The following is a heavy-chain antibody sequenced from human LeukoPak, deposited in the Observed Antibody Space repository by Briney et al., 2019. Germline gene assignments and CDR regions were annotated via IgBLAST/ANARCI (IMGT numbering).Heavy chain of an antibody. V-gene: IGHV3-48*02. D-gene: IGHD6-13*01. Sequence: EVSLRLSCAASGFTFSTYSINWVRQAPGKGLEWISYISSTDMISYADSVKGRFTISRDNAKNSLYLQMNSLGDDDTAVYYCARDHSWVFDYWGQGTPVTVSS. CDR3: ARDHSWVFDY. CDR2: ISSTDMI. CDR1: GFTFSTYS. J-gene: IGHJ4*02.